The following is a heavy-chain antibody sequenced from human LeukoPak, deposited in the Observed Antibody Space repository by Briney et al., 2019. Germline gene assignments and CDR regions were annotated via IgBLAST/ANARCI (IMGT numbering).Heavy chain of an antibody. V-gene: IGHV1-2*02. CDR2: INPNSGGT. CDR1: GYTFTGYF. D-gene: IGHD2/OR15-2a*01. J-gene: IGHJ4*02. Sequence: ASVKVSCKASGYTFTGYFMHWVRQAPGQGPEWMGWINPNSGGTNYAQKFQGRVITTRDTSISTAYMELSRLRSDDTAVYYCARVSEYYYFDYWGQGTLVTVSS. CDR3: ARVSEYYYFDY.